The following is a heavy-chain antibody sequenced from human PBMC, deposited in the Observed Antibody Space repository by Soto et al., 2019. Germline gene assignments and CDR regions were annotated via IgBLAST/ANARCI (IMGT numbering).Heavy chain of an antibody. V-gene: IGHV5-10-1*01. CDR1: GYSFTSYW. D-gene: IGHD3-10*01. CDR2: IDPSDSYT. Sequence: PGESLKISCKGSGYSFTSYWISWVRQMPGKGLEWMGRIDPSDSYTNYSPSFQGHVTISADKSISTAYLQRSSLKASDTAMYYCARHGGGGGYYYYGMDVWGQGTTVTVSS. CDR3: ARHGGGGGYYYYGMDV. J-gene: IGHJ6*02.